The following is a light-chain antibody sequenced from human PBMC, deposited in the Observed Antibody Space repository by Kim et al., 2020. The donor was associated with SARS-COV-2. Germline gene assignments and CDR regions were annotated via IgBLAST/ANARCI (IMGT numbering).Light chain of an antibody. CDR3: TSYTGDVTYV. V-gene: IGLV2-14*03. CDR1: SSDVGAYKF. CDR2: DVI. Sequence: QSALTQPPSVSGSPGQSITISCTGTSSDVGAYKFVSWYQQHPGKVPKLMIYDVIKRPSGIPDRFSGSKSGNTASLTISGLHTEDEADYFCTSYTGDVTYVFGTGTKVTDL. J-gene: IGLJ1*01.